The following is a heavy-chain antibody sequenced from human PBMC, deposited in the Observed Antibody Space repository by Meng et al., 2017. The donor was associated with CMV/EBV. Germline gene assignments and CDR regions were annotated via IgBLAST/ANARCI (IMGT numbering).Heavy chain of an antibody. CDR3: AREGWADIVVVPAAGGMDV. V-gene: IGHV1-2*02. CDR1: GYTFTGYY. CDR2: INPNSGGT. J-gene: IGHJ6*02. D-gene: IGHD2-2*01. Sequence: ASVKVSCKASGYTFTGYYMHWVRQAPGQGLEWMGWINPNSGGTNYAQKFQGRVTMTRDTSISTAYMELSRLRSDDTAVYYCAREGWADIVVVPAAGGMDVWGQGTTVTVSS.